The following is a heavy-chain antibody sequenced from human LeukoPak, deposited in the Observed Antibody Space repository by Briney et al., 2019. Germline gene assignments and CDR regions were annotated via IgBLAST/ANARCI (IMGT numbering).Heavy chain of an antibody. D-gene: IGHD2-15*01. CDR2: IYYSGST. CDR1: GGSISSYY. CDR3: ARDRCSGGSCLPYYGMDV. Sequence: PSETLSLTCTVSGGSISSYYWSWIRQPPGKGLGWIGYIYYSGSTYYNPSLKSRVTISVDTSKNQFSLKLSSVTAADTAVYYCARDRCSGGSCLPYYGMDVWGQGTTVTVSS. V-gene: IGHV4-30-4*01. J-gene: IGHJ6*02.